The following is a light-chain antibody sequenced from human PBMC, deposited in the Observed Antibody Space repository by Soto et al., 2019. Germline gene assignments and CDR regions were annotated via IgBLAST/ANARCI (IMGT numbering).Light chain of an antibody. CDR1: QSISFY. CDR2: DAS. V-gene: IGKV3-11*01. J-gene: IGKJ5*01. CDR3: QQRSNWPT. Sequence: EIGLTQSAATLSLSPGERATLSCRASQSISFYLTWYQHKPGQAPRLLIYDASNRATGIPARFSGSGYGTDFTLTISSLEPEDFAVYYCQQRSNWPTFGQGTRLEI.